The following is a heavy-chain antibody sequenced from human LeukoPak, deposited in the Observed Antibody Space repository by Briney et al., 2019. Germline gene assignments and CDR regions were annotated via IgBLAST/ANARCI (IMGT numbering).Heavy chain of an antibody. D-gene: IGHD1-26*01. V-gene: IGHV3-23*01. CDR3: AKDLGEWELLPGDY. CDR1: GITFRRYA. Sequence: PGGSLRLSCAASGITFRRYAMSWVRQAPGKGLEWVSTISGSGGSTYYANSVKGRFSISRDISKNTLYLEMNSLRVEDAAVYYCAKDLGEWELLPGDYWGQGTLVTVSS. CDR2: ISGSGGST. J-gene: IGHJ4*02.